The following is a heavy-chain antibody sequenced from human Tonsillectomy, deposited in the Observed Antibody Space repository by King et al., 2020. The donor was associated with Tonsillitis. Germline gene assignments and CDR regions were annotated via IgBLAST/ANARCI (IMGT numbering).Heavy chain of an antibody. V-gene: IGHV1-69*06. CDR2: IIPIFGTT. Sequence: VQLVQSGAEVKKPGSSVKVSCKASGGTFSSNGLTWVRQAPGQGLEWMGGIIPIFGTTNYAQKFQGRITITADKVTSTAYMDLISLKSDDTAVYYCASPREQLVRDYYYNGLDVWGQGTPVTVSS. D-gene: IGHD6-13*01. CDR3: ASPREQLVRDYYYNGLDV. J-gene: IGHJ6*02. CDR1: GGTFSSNG.